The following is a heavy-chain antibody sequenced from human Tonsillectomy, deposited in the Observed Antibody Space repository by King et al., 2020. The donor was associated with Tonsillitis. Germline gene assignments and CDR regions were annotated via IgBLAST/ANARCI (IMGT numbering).Heavy chain of an antibody. CDR1: GFTFSSYE. J-gene: IGHJ4*02. Sequence: VQLVESGGGLVQPGGSLRLSCAASGFTFSSYEMNWVRQAPGKGLEWVSYVSGSGTTIYYTDSVKGRFTISRDNAKNSLYLQMNSLRAEDTAVYYCARGFLTGYYPLEYWGQGTLVTVSS. CDR3: ARGFLTGYYPLEY. CDR2: VSGSGTTI. V-gene: IGHV3-48*03. D-gene: IGHD3-9*01.